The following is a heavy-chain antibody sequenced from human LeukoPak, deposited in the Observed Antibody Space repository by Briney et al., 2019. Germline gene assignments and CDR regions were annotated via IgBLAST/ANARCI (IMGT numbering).Heavy chain of an antibody. D-gene: IGHD3-3*01. Sequence: SSETLSLTCAVSGYSISSGYYWGWIRQPPGKGLEWIGSIYHSGSTYYNPSLKSRVTISVDTSKDQFSLKLSSVTAADTAVYYCARAFPYDFWSGYYFGDSWGQGTLVTVSS. CDR3: ARAFPYDFWSGYYFGDS. CDR1: GYSISSGYY. V-gene: IGHV4-38-2*01. CDR2: IYHSGST. J-gene: IGHJ4*02.